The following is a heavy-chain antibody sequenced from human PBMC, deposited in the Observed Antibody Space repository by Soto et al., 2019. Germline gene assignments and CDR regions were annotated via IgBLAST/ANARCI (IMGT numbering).Heavy chain of an antibody. CDR1: GGPFSSYA. CDR2: IIPTFATS. Sequence: SGQVCFRASGGPFSSYAISWVRQAPGQGLEWAGRIIPTFATSKYSHKFHVRVTINAYEYPRTAYMDLSSLRSEDTAFYYGAKEGGGNSYGFDYWGQGTMVTVSS. CDR3: AKEGGGNSYGFDY. V-gene: IGHV1-69*13. D-gene: IGHD5-18*01. J-gene: IGHJ4*02.